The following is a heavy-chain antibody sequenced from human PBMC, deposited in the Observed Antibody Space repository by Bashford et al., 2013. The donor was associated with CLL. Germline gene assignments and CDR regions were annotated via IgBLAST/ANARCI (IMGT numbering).Heavy chain of an antibody. V-gene: IGHV4-59*01. Sequence: SETLSLTCTVSGGSISSYYWSWIRQPPGKGLEWIGYMYYSGNTVYKPALKSRVTILVDMSKNQFSLKLRSVTAADTALYYCARAYCYSNYCYHEYWGQGMLVTVSS. CDR3: ARAYCYSNYCYHEY. CDR1: GGSISSYY. J-gene: IGHJ4*02. D-gene: IGHD3-22*01. CDR2: MYYSGNT.